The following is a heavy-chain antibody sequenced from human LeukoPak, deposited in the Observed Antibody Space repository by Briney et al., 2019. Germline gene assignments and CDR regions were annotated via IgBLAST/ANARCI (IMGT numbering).Heavy chain of an antibody. CDR2: ISAYNGNT. CDR3: AAPGYCSSTSCYKDSEYFQH. Sequence: EASVKVSCKASGYTFTSYGISWVRQAPGQGLEWMEWISAYNGNTNYAQKLQGRVTMTTDTSTSTAYMELRSLRSDDTAVYYCAAPGYCSSTSCYKDSEYFQHWGQGTLVTVSS. V-gene: IGHV1-18*01. D-gene: IGHD2-2*02. CDR1: GYTFTSYG. J-gene: IGHJ1*01.